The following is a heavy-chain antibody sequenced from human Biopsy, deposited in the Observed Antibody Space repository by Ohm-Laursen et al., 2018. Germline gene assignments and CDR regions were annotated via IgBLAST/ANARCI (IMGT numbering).Heavy chain of an antibody. V-gene: IGHV3-9*01. Sequence: SLRLSCTASGFTFDDYAMHWVRQAPGKGLEWVSGITWNSGSIGYADSVKGRFSIFRDNAKHSLYLQMNSLRAEDTAVYYCARDTPETYDYDNDDNSPFPRRYIDYWGQGTLVTVSS. CDR1: GFTFDDYA. CDR2: ITWNSGSI. J-gene: IGHJ4*02. CDR3: ARDTPETYDYDNDDNSPFPRRYIDY. D-gene: IGHD3-22*01.